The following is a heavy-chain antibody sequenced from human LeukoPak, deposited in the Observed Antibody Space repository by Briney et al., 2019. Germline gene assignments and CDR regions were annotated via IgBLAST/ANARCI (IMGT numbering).Heavy chain of an antibody. D-gene: IGHD2-2*01. J-gene: IGHJ6*02. CDR1: GGSISSYY. CDR2: IYASGNT. V-gene: IGHV4-4*07. CDR3: ARAPPTYCSSTSCYAGLVDV. Sequence: SETLSLTCTVSGGSISSYYWSWIRQPAGMRLEWIGRIYASGNTNYNPSLKSRVTISVDTSKNQFSLKLSSVTAADTAVYYCARAPPTYCSSTSCYAGLVDVWGQGTTVTVSS.